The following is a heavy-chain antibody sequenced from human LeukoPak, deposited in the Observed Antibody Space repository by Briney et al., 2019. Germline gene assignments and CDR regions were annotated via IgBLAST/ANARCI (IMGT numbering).Heavy chain of an antibody. CDR2: IYTSGST. V-gene: IGHV4-4*07. Sequence: ETLSLTCTVSGGSISSYYWSWIRQPAGKGLEWIGRIYTSGSTNYNPSLKSRVTMSVDTSKNQFSLKLSSVTAADTAVYYCARVGALTEPYYYGMDVWGQGTTVTVSS. J-gene: IGHJ6*02. CDR3: ARVGALTEPYYYGMDV. D-gene: IGHD1-14*01. CDR1: GGSISSYY.